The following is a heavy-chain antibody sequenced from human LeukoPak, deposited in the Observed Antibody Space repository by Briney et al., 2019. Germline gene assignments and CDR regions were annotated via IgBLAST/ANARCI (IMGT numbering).Heavy chain of an antibody. J-gene: IGHJ3*02. Sequence: GGSLRLSCAPSGFTFSCYDMHWVRQPTGKGLEWVSTIDTAGDTYYPGSVKGRFTISRENAKNSLYLQMNSLRAGDTAVYYCTRVAAGGKDAFDIWGQGTMVTVSS. CDR2: IDTAGDT. CDR1: GFTFSCYD. V-gene: IGHV3-13*01. D-gene: IGHD6-13*01. CDR3: TRVAAGGKDAFDI.